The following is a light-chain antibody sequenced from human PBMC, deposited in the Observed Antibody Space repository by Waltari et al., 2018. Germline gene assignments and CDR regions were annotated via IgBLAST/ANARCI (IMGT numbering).Light chain of an antibody. CDR2: GAS. Sequence: DIQMTQSPSSLSASVGDRVTITCRASQRINSYVNWYQQKPGKAPKLLIYGASSLQSGVPSGFSGSGSGTEFTLTISSLQPEDSATYYCQQSYSSPYTFGQGTKLEIK. V-gene: IGKV1-39*01. CDR1: QRINSY. CDR3: QQSYSSPYT. J-gene: IGKJ2*01.